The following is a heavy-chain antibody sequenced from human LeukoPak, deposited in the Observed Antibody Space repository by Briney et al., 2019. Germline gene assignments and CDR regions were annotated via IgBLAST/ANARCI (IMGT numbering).Heavy chain of an antibody. J-gene: IGHJ6*03. D-gene: IGHD2-2*01. Sequence: GGSLRLSCAASGFTFSSYAMHWVRQAPGKGLEWVAVISYDGSNKYYADSVKGRFTISRDNSKNTLYLQMNSLRAEDTAVYYCARVAVPAYYYYYYYMDVWGKGTTVTVSS. V-gene: IGHV3-30*04. CDR1: GFTFSSYA. CDR2: ISYDGSNK. CDR3: ARVAVPAYYYYYYYMDV.